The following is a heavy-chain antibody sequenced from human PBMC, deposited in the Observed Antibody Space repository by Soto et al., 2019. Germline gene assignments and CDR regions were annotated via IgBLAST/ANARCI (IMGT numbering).Heavy chain of an antibody. CDR3: ARDRLAMTTVVTPQPYYFDY. Sequence: QVQLVQSGAEVKKPGASVKVSCKASGYTFTSYYMHWVRQAPGQGLEWMGIINPSGGSTSYAQKFQGRVTMTRDTSTSTVYMELSSLRSEDTAVYYCARDRLAMTTVVTPQPYYFDYWGQGTLVTVSS. CDR2: INPSGGST. CDR1: GYTFTSYY. D-gene: IGHD4-17*01. V-gene: IGHV1-46*01. J-gene: IGHJ4*02.